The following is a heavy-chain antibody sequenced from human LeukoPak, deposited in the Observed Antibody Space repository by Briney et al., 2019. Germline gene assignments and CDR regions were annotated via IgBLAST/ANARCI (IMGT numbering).Heavy chain of an antibody. J-gene: IGHJ4*02. CDR3: ARDRQQLVRGDYFDY. CDR2: IYYSRST. Sequence: SETLSLTCTVSGGSISSSSYYWGWIRQPPGKGLEWIGSIYYSRSTYYSPSLKSRVTMSVDTSRNQFSLKLSSVTAADTAVYYCARDRQQLVRGDYFDYWGQGTLVTVSS. CDR1: GGSISSSSYY. V-gene: IGHV4-39*07. D-gene: IGHD6-13*01.